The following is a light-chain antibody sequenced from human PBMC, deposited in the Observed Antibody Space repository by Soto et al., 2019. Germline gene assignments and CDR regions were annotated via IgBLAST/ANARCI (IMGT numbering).Light chain of an antibody. CDR1: GSNIGRNY. J-gene: IGLJ2*01. Sequence: QSVLTQPASLSATPGETVTISCSGRGSNIGRNYVSWYRQFPGTAPQLLIYDDNKRHSGVPDRLSGSRYATSASLAIAGLQPEDEADYYCGTCDGSLGAGVFGGGTKLTVL. CDR2: DDN. V-gene: IGLV1-51*01. CDR3: GTCDGSLGAGV.